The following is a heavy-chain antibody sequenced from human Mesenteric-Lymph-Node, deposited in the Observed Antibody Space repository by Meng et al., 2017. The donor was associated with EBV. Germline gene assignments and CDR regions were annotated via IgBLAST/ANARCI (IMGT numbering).Heavy chain of an antibody. CDR1: CGSVNSEQYY. CDR3: ASVPTDYSHSRGEFDY. CDR2: VYNSENT. V-gene: IGHV4-61*01. J-gene: IGHJ4*02. D-gene: IGHD3-22*01. Sequence: HGQLQQAVPGPVRPSETLSLTCTVSCGSVNSEQYYWSWIRQPPGKGLEWIGYVYNSENTNDNPSLKSRVTISVESSKNQFSLNLTSVTAADTAVYYCASVPTDYSHSRGEFDYWGQGTLVTVSS.